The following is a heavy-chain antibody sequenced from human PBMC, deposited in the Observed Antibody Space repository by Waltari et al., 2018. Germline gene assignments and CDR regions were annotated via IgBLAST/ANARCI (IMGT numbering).Heavy chain of an antibody. V-gene: IGHV4-59*01. J-gene: IGHJ5*02. CDR3: ARGTNYDFWSGYYTGWFDP. Sequence: QVQLQESGPGLVKPSETLSLTCTVSGGSISSYYWSWIRQPPGKGLEWIGYIYYSGSTNYNPSLKSRVTISVDTSKNQFSLKLSSVTAADTAVYYCARGTNYDFWSGYYTGWFDPWGQGTLVTVSS. CDR1: GGSISSYY. CDR2: IYYSGST. D-gene: IGHD3-3*01.